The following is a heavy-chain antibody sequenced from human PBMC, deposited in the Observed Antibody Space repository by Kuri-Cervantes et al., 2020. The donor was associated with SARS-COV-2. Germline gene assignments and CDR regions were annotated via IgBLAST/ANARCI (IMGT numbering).Heavy chain of an antibody. D-gene: IGHD2-15*01. Sequence: ASVKVSCKASGYTFTGYYMHWVRQAPGQGLEWMGRINGYNDNTKYAQKLRGRVTMTTDTSTSTAYMEPRSLRSDDTAVYYCARGIVVVVAAMGYFDYWGQGTLVTVSS. CDR2: INGYNDNT. CDR1: GYTFTGYY. V-gene: IGHV1-18*04. CDR3: ARGIVVVVAAMGYFDY. J-gene: IGHJ4*02.